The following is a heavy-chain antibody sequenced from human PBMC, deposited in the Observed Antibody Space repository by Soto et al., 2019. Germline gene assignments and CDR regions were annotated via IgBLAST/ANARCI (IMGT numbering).Heavy chain of an antibody. D-gene: IGHD4-17*01. Sequence: QVQLVQSGAEVKKPGSSVKVSCKASADTFNSYSLSWLRQAPGQRLEWMGGITPVFGTADYAQSFEDRLTITAEDSTSTVYMELSSLRSDDTADYYGARSLEGTTVTNWFDPGGQGALVTVSS. CDR1: ADTFNSYS. CDR2: ITPVFGTA. CDR3: ARSLEGTTVTNWFDP. J-gene: IGHJ5*02. V-gene: IGHV1-69*01.